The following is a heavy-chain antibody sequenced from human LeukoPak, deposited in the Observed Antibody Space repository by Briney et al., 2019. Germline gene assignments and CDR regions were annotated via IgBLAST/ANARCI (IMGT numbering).Heavy chain of an antibody. D-gene: IGHD6-19*01. CDR1: GFTLIDYY. J-gene: IGHJ4*02. CDR3: AKTRGYSSGSYLVY. Sequence: GGALRLSCVASGFTLIDYYMSWIRQAPGKGLEWVSYISPGGSSTYYADSVKGRFTISRDNAKNSLYLQRDSLRAEDTAVDYCAKTRGYSSGSYLVYWRQGALVTVSS. CDR2: ISPGGSST. V-gene: IGHV3-11*01.